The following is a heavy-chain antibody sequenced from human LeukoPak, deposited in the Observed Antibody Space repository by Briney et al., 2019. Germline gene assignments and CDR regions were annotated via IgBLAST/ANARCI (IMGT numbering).Heavy chain of an antibody. D-gene: IGHD2-2*01. CDR3: ARLLQVPAGYYYGMDV. V-gene: IGHV5-10-1*01. J-gene: IGHJ6*02. Sequence: GESLKISCKGSGYIFTSYWISWVRQMPGKGLEWMGRIDPSDSYTNYSPSFRGHVTISADKSISTAYLQWSSLKASDTAMYYCARLLQVPAGYYYGMDVWGQGTTVTVSS. CDR1: GYIFTSYW. CDR2: IDPSDSYT.